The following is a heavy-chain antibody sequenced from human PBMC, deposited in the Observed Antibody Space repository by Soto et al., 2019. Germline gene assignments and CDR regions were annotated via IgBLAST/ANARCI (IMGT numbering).Heavy chain of an antibody. J-gene: IGHJ6*03. CDR2: MNPNSGNT. CDR3: EREIGQLRFIYMAV. Sequence: GASVKVSCKASGYTFTSYDINWVRQATGQGLEWMGWMNPNSGNTGYAQKFQGRVTMTRNTSISTAYMGLSSLRSEDTAVYYSEREIGQLRFIYMAVWGKGTTVTASS. CDR1: GYTFTSYD. D-gene: IGHD2-2*01. V-gene: IGHV1-8*01.